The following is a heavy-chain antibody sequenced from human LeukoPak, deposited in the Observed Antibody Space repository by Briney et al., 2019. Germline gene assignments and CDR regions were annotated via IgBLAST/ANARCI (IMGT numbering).Heavy chain of an antibody. CDR1: GGSISSGDYY. J-gene: IGHJ5*02. Sequence: SETLSLTCTVSGGSISSGDYYWSWIRQPPGKGLEWIGYIYYSGSTYYNPSLKSRVTISVGTSKNQFSLKLSSVTAAGTAVYYCARDRYGDYSGNWFDPWGQGTLVTVSS. CDR3: ARDRYGDYSGNWFDP. CDR2: IYYSGST. V-gene: IGHV4-30-4*08. D-gene: IGHD4-17*01.